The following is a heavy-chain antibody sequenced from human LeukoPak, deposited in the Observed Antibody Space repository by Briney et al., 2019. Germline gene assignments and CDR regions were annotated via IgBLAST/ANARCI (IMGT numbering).Heavy chain of an antibody. J-gene: IGHJ4*02. D-gene: IGHD1-1*01. CDR3: VREGGTWVPFDY. Sequence: GASVKVSCKASGYTFTSYTINWVRQAPGQGLEWMGWITTYNGNTNYAQKFQGRVTVTTDTSTNTAYMELRSLRSDDTAVYYCVREGGTWVPFDYWGQGTLVTVSS. CDR1: GYTFTSYT. CDR2: ITTYNGNT. V-gene: IGHV1-18*01.